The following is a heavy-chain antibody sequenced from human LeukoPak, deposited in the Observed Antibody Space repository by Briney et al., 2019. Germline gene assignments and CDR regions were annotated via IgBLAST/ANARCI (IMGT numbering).Heavy chain of an antibody. Sequence: PGGSLRLSCAASGFTFSSYWMHWVRQAPGKGLVWVSRINSDGSSTSYADSVKGRFTISRDNAKNTLYLQMNSLRAEDTAVYYCARAAREFYSSSWYAFDIWGQGTMVTVSS. CDR3: ARAAREFYSSSWYAFDI. D-gene: IGHD6-13*01. CDR2: INSDGSST. CDR1: GFTFSSYW. J-gene: IGHJ3*02. V-gene: IGHV3-74*01.